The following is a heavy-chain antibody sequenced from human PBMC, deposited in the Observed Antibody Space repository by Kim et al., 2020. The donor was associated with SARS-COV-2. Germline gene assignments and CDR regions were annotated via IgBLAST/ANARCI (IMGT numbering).Heavy chain of an antibody. V-gene: IGHV4-34*01. D-gene: IGHD3-10*01. CDR3: AREEIYGSGSYYTPLAY. J-gene: IGHJ4*02. Sequence: LKSRVTISVDTSKNQFSLKLSSVTAADTAVYYCAREEIYGSGSYYTPLAYWGQGTLVTVSS.